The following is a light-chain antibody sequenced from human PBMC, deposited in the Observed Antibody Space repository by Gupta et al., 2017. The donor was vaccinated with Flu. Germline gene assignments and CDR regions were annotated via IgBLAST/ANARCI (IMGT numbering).Light chain of an antibody. CDR2: HTS. CDR3: QQYDSDSPT. Sequence: DIQMTQSPSTLSASVGDRVTITCRASQSINVWLAWYQQKPGKAPELLIYHTSTLETGVPSRFSGSGSGTEFTLTISSLRPDDSATYYCQQYDSDSPTFGQGTKLEIK. CDR1: QSINVW. V-gene: IGKV1-5*03. J-gene: IGKJ2*01.